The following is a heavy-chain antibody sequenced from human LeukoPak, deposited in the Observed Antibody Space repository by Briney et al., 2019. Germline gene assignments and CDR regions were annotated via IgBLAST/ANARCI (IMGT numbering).Heavy chain of an antibody. D-gene: IGHD3-22*01. CDR1: GYRLSYYW. J-gene: IGHJ4*02. V-gene: IGHV5-51*01. CDR2: IYPGDSDT. Sequence: GESLKISCKGSGYRLSYYWIAWVRQMPGKGLEWMGIIYPGDSDTRYSPSFQGQVTISADKSISTAYLQWSSLKASDTAMYYCASSYDSSGYYYVLDYWGQGTLVTVSS. CDR3: ASSYDSSGYYYVLDY.